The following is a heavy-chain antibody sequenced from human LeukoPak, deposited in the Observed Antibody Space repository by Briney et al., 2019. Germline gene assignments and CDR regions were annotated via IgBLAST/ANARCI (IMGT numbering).Heavy chain of an antibody. J-gene: IGHJ6*03. V-gene: IGHV4-39*07. CDR2: IYYSGST. CDR3: ARGAVVATIGMWSTYYYYYMDV. D-gene: IGHD5-12*01. Sequence: SETLSLTCTVSGGSISSSSYYWGWIRQPPGKGLEWIGSIYYSGSTYYNPSLKSRVTISVDTSKNQFSLKLSSVTAADTAVYYCARGAVVATIGMWSTYYYYYMDVWGKGTTVTISS. CDR1: GGSISSSSYY.